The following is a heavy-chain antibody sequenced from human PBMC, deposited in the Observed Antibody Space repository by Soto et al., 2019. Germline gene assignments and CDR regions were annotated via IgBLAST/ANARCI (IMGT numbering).Heavy chain of an antibody. CDR1: GFTFSSYS. D-gene: IGHD3-10*01. V-gene: IGHV3-21*01. CDR3: ARDWGGSGSWASYYFDY. CDR2: ISSSSSYI. Sequence: PGGSLRLSCAASGFTFSSYSMNWVRQAPGKGLEWVSSISSSSSYIYYADSVKGRFTISRDNAKNSLYLQMNSLRAEDTAVYYCARDWGGSGSWASYYFDYWGQGTLVTVSS. J-gene: IGHJ4*02.